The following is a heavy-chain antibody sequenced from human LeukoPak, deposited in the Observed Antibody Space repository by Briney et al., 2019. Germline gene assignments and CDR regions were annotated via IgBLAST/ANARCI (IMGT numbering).Heavy chain of an antibody. D-gene: IGHD1-26*01. CDR2: INPSGSST. CDR3: ARDNSVGDVAWWFDP. J-gene: IGHJ5*02. Sequence: ASVKVSCKASGYTFTSYDINWVRQATGQGLEWLGLINPSGSSTLYAQKFQGRITMTRDMSTTTDYMELSSLTYDDTAVYYCARDNSVGDVAWWFDPWGQGTLVTVSS. CDR1: GYTFTSYD. V-gene: IGHV1-46*01.